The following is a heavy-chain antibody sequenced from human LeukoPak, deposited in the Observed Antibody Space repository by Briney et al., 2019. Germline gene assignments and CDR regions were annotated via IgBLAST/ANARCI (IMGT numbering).Heavy chain of an antibody. D-gene: IGHD5-18*01. CDR2: ISGSGGST. V-gene: IGHV3-23*01. CDR1: GFTFSSYA. Sequence: GGSLRLSCAASGFTFSSYAMSWVRQAPGKGLEWVSAISGSGGSTYYADSVKGRFTISRDNSKNTLYPQMNSLRAEDTAVYYCARDGDVDTEAFDYWGQGTLVTVSS. CDR3: ARDGDVDTEAFDY. J-gene: IGHJ4*02.